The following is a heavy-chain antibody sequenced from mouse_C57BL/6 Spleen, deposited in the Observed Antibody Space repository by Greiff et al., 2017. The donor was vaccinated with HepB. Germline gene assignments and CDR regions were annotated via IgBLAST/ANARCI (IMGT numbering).Heavy chain of an antibody. CDR1: GYTFTSYW. D-gene: IGHD2-1*01. V-gene: IGHV1-52*01. CDR2: IDPSDSET. Sequence: QVHVKQPGAELVRPGSSVKLSCKASGYTFTSYWMHWVKQRPIQGLEWIGNIDPSDSETHYNQKFKDKATLTVDKSSSTAYMQLSSLTSEDSAVYYCARGGSYYGNYFDYWGQGTTLTVSS. CDR3: ARGGSYYGNYFDY. J-gene: IGHJ2*01.